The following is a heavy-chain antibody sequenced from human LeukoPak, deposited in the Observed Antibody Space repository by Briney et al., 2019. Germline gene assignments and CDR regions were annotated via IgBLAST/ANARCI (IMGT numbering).Heavy chain of an antibody. Sequence: GGSLRLSCAASGFTFSDYYMSWIRQAPGKGLGWVSYISSSSSYTNYAASVKGRFTISRDNAKNSLYLQMNSLRAEDTAVYYCARMEYSSGWSRWFDPWGQGTLVTVSS. J-gene: IGHJ5*02. D-gene: IGHD6-19*01. CDR1: GFTFSDYY. CDR2: ISSSSSYT. V-gene: IGHV3-11*06. CDR3: ARMEYSSGWSRWFDP.